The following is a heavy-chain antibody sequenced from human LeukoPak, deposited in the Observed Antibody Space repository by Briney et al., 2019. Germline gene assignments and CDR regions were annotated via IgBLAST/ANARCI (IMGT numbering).Heavy chain of an antibody. Sequence: PSETLSLTCTVSGGSISSSSYYWGWIRQPPGKGLEWIGRIYTSGSTNYNPSLKSRVTISVDTSKNQFSLKLSSVTAADTAVYYCARGLLGAFDYWGQGTLVTVSS. CDR3: ARGLLGAFDY. CDR2: IYTSGST. V-gene: IGHV4-39*07. CDR1: GGSISSSSYY. D-gene: IGHD3-10*01. J-gene: IGHJ4*02.